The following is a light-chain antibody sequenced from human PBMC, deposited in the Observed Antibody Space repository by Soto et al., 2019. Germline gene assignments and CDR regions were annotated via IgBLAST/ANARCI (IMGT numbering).Light chain of an antibody. CDR2: GVS. CDR1: QSVGSN. V-gene: IGKV3-15*01. Sequence: EIVMTQSPATLSLSPWERATLSCRASQSVGSNLAWYQHKPGQAPRLLIYGVSTRATGILARFSGSASGTEFTLTISSLQSEDFAVYSCQQYNDWPITFGPGTRLEIK. CDR3: QQYNDWPIT. J-gene: IGKJ5*01.